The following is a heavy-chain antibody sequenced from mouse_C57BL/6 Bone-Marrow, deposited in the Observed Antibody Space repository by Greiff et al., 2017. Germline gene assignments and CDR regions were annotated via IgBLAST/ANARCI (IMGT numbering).Heavy chain of an antibody. CDR2: INPSSGYT. Sequence: VQLQQSGAELAKPGASVKLSCKASGYTFTSYWMHWVKQRPGQGLEWIGYINPSSGYTKYNQKIKDKATLTADNSSSTAYMQLSRLKYEDSAVYYCAREAIYCEYDGHGYYYAMDYWGQGTSVTVSS. CDR1: GYTFTSYW. CDR3: AREAIYCEYDGHGYYYAMDY. D-gene: IGHD2-4*01. V-gene: IGHV1-7*01. J-gene: IGHJ4*01.